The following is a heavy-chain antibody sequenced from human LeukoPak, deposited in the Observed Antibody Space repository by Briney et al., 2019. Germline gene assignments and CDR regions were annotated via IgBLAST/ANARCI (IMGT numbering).Heavy chain of an antibody. J-gene: IGHJ4*02. CDR3: AREPSNYYDSSGYYYSRRNGGDY. CDR2: INPSGGST. Sequence: ASVKVSCKASGYTFTSYYMHWVRQAPGQGLEWMGIINPSGGSTSYAQKFQGRVTMTRDMSTSTVHMELSSLRSEDTAVYYCAREPSNYYDSSGYYYSRRNGGDYWGREPWSPSPQ. D-gene: IGHD3-22*01. CDR1: GYTFTSYY. V-gene: IGHV1-46*01.